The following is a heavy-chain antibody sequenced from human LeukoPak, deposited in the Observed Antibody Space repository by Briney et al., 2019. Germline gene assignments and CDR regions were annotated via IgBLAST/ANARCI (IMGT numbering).Heavy chain of an antibody. CDR3: ARGGESGYDT. J-gene: IGHJ5*02. CDR2: IYSTGNT. V-gene: IGHV4-39*01. CDR1: GGSISSSSNY. D-gene: IGHD5-12*01. Sequence: SETLSLTCTVYGGSISSSSNYWGWIRQPPGKGLEWIGTIYSTGNTYYDPSLKSRLTISVDTSKNQFSLKLSSVTAADTAVYYCARGGESGYDTWGQGSLVTVSS.